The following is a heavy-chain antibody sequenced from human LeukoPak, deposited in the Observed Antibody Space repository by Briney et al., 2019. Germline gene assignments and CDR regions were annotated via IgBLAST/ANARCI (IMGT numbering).Heavy chain of an antibody. CDR1: GFSFSRYW. J-gene: IGHJ5*01. D-gene: IGHD1-26*01. Sequence: GGSLRLSCAASGFSFSRYWMSWVRQAPVKGLEWVANIKPDGSEIYYVDSVKGRFTISRDNAKNSVYLHMNSLRAEDTAVYYCARDKVVGPTKFDSWGQGTRVTVSS. V-gene: IGHV3-7*01. CDR3: ARDKVVGPTKFDS. CDR2: IKPDGSEI.